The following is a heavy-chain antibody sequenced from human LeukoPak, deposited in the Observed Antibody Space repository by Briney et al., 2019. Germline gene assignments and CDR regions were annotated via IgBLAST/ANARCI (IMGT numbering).Heavy chain of an antibody. CDR2: IYSGGST. CDR1: GFTVSSNY. J-gene: IGHJ6*03. D-gene: IGHD2-2*01. V-gene: IGHV3-53*01. Sequence: GGSLRLSCAASGFTVSSNYMSWVRQAPGKRLEWVSVIYSGGSTYYADSVKGRFTISRDNSKNTLYLQMNSLRAEDTAVYYCARGPAGCSSTSCHVYYYYMDVWGKGTTVTVSS. CDR3: ARGPAGCSSTSCHVYYYYMDV.